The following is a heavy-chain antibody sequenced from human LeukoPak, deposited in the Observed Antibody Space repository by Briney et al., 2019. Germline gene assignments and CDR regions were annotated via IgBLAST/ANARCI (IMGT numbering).Heavy chain of an antibody. CDR2: ISASTGNT. J-gene: IGHJ4*02. D-gene: IGHD6-6*01. CDR1: GYTFTNYG. Sequence: GASVKVSCTASGYTFTNYGITWVRQAPGQGLEWMGWISASTGNTDYAQKFQGRVSMTTDTSTSTVYMELRSLRSDDTAVYYCARAGWYTSSSGACDNWGQGTLVTVSS. CDR3: ARAGWYTSSSGACDN. V-gene: IGHV1-18*01.